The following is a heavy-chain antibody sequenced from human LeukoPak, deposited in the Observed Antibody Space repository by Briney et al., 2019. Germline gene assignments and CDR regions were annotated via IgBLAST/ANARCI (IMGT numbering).Heavy chain of an antibody. J-gene: IGHJ4*02. CDR2: IYYSGST. D-gene: IGHD3-3*02. CDR1: GGSISSYY. Sequence: SETLSLTCTVSGGSISSYYWSWIRQPPGKGLEWIGYIYYSGSTNYNPSHKSRVTISVDTSKNQFSLKLSSVTAADTAVYYCARAAVGFLEWLLFDYWGQGTLVTVSS. V-gene: IGHV4-59*01. CDR3: ARAAVGFLEWLLFDY.